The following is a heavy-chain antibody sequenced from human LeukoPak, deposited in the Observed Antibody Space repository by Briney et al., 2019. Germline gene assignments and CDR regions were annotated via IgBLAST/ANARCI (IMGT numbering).Heavy chain of an antibody. D-gene: IGHD3-9*01. V-gene: IGHV4-61*01. CDR2: IYYSGST. CDR3: ARVDDILTGSGFDY. Sequence: SETLSLTCTVSGGSVSSGSYYWSWIRQPPGKGLEWIGYIYYSGSTNYNPSLKSRVTISVDTSKNQFSLKLSSVTAADTAVYYCARVDDILTGSGFDYWGQGTLVTVSS. CDR1: GGSVSSGSYY. J-gene: IGHJ4*02.